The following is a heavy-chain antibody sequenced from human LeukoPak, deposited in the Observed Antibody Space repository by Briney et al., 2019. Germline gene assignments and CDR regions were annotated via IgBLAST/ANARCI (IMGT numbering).Heavy chain of an antibody. CDR1: GFPFSDYY. J-gene: IGHJ4*02. D-gene: IGHD3-16*02. CDR2: ISGSGGST. CDR3: AKEERLGELSLYPFDY. Sequence: PGGSLRLSCAASGFPFSDYYMSWIRQAPGKGLEWVSAISGSGGSTYYADSVKGRFTISRDNSKNTLYLQMNSLRAEDTAVYYCAKEERLGELSLYPFDYWGQGTLVTVSS. V-gene: IGHV3-23*01.